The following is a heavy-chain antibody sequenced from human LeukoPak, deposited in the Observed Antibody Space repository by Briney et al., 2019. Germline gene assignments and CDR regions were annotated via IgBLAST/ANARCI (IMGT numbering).Heavy chain of an antibody. V-gene: IGHV3-30*04. D-gene: IGHD5-18*01. CDR1: GFTFSSYA. J-gene: IGHJ4*02. CDR2: ISYDGSNK. CDR3: ARDPWGTAMAPFDY. Sequence: PGRSLRLSCAASGFTFSSYAMHWVRQAPGKGLEWVAVISYDGSNKYYADSVKGRFTISRDNSKNTLYLQMNSLRAEDTAVYYCARDPWGTAMAPFDYWGQGTLVTVSS.